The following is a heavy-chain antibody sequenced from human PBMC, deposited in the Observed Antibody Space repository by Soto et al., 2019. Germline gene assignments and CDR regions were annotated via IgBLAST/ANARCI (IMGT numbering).Heavy chain of an antibody. CDR2: IYYSGTT. CDR3: ARHVDSTRAYYFDY. CDR1: GGSISSYY. Sequence: PSETLSLTCTVPGGSISSYYWSWIRQPPGKGLEWFSYIYYSGTTDYNPSLKSRVTISVDRSKNQFSLKLNSVTAADTAVYYCARHVDSTRAYYFDYWGQGTLVTVSS. V-gene: IGHV4-59*01. J-gene: IGHJ4*02. D-gene: IGHD5-18*01.